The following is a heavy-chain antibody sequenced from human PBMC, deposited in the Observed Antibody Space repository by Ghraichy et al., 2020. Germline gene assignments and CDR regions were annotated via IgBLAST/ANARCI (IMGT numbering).Heavy chain of an antibody. V-gene: IGHV3-48*03. CDR3: ARDWLGIAPDAFDI. CDR2: ISLSGSSL. CDR1: GFTFSDFE. D-gene: IGHD6-19*01. J-gene: IGHJ3*02. Sequence: GGSLRLSCAASGFTFSDFEMHWVRQAPGKGLELVSYISLSGSSLYYADSVRGRFTISRDNARISVYLQMNSLRVEDTAIYYCARDWLGIAPDAFDIWGRGTMVTVSS.